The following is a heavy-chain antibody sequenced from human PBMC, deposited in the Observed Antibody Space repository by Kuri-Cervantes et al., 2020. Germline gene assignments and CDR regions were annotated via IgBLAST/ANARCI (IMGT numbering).Heavy chain of an antibody. Sequence: VKVSCKASGYTYTSYYMHWVRQAPGQGLEWMGIINPSGGSTSYAQKFQGRVTMTRDTSTSTVYMELSSLRAEDTAVYYCARDRDVVVVAAGGDAFDISGQRGMVTVSS. D-gene: IGHD2-15*01. CDR3: ARDRDVVVVAAGGDAFDI. CDR1: GYTYTSYY. CDR2: INPSGGST. J-gene: IGHJ3*02. V-gene: IGHV1-46*01.